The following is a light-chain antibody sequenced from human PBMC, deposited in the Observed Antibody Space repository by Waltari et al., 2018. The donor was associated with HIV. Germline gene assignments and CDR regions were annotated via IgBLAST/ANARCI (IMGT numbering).Light chain of an antibody. CDR2: WAF. V-gene: IGKV4-1*01. Sequence: DIVMTQSPDSLAVSLGERATINCKSSQSLLFNANNKNYLAWYQQKPGQSPTLLFYWAFTREFGVPDRFTGSGSGTDFTLTITSLQSDDFATYHCQQYNSYSQWMFGQGTKVEIK. CDR1: QSLLFNANNKNY. CDR3: QQYNSYSQWM. J-gene: IGKJ1*01.